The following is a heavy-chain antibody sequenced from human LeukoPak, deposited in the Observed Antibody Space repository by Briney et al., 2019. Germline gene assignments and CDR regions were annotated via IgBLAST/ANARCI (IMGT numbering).Heavy chain of an antibody. V-gene: IGHV4-39*07. CDR2: IYYSGST. CDR3: ARVEEGYGSGRRENYYYYYMDV. CDR1: GGSISSHIHY. Sequence: PSETLSLTCTVAGGSISSHIHYWGWIRQAPGKGLEWIGSIYYSGSTNYNPSLKSRVTISVDTSKNQFSLKLSSVTAADTAVYYCARVEEGYGSGRRENYYYYYMDVWGKGTTVTISS. D-gene: IGHD3-10*01. J-gene: IGHJ6*03.